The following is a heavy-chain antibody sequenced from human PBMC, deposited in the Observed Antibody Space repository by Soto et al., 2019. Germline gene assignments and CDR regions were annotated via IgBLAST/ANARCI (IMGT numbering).Heavy chain of an antibody. CDR3: ARGDQFGFGVDF. CDR1: GYTFTNHD. Sequence: QVQLVQSGADMKKPGASVKVSCKASGYTFTNHDINWVRQVPGQGLEWMGWMIPDSGRTRYALKFQGRVSLTRNTSSSTAYMELTSLKSEDSAVYYCARGDQFGFGVDFWGQGTLVTVSS. D-gene: IGHD3-10*01. CDR2: MIPDSGRT. V-gene: IGHV1-8*01. J-gene: IGHJ4*02.